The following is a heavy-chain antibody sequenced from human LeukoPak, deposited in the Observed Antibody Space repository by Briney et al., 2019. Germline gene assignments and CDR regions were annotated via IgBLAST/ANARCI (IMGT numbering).Heavy chain of an antibody. D-gene: IGHD5-18*01. CDR1: GFTFSSYA. V-gene: IGHV3-64*01. Sequence: GGSLRLSCAASGFTFSSYAMHWVRQAPGKGLEYVSAISSNGGSTYYANSVKGRFTISRDNSKNTLYLQMGSLRAEDMAVYYCARDGYGYLEYWGQGTLVTVSS. CDR2: ISSNGGST. CDR3: ARDGYGYLEY. J-gene: IGHJ4*02.